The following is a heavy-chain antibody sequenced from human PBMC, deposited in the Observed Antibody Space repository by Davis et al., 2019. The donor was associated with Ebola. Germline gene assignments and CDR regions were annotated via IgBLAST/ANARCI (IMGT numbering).Heavy chain of an antibody. CDR1: GFTFSSYA. V-gene: IGHV3-11*05. CDR3: ARDVEGYSGYDY. Sequence: PGGSLRLSCAASGFTFSSYAMSWIRQAPGKGLEWVSYISSSSSYTNYADSVKGRFTISRDNAKNSLYLQMNSLRAEDTAVYYCARDVEGYSGYDYWGQGTLVTVSS. D-gene: IGHD5-12*01. J-gene: IGHJ4*02. CDR2: ISSSSSYT.